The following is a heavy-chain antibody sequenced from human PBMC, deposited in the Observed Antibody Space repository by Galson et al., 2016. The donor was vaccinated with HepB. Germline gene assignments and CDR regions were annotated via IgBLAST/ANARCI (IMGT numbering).Heavy chain of an antibody. Sequence: SVKVSCKASGYTFRNFGISWVRQAPGQGLEWMGYISPHNGNTNYAQKVQGRVTMTTDTSTRTAYMELKSLRSDDTAVYYCARDQDSSGGVIYWGQGTLVTVSS. J-gene: IGHJ4*02. CDR2: ISPHNGNT. D-gene: IGHD6-19*01. V-gene: IGHV1-18*01. CDR1: GYTFRNFG. CDR3: ARDQDSSGGVIY.